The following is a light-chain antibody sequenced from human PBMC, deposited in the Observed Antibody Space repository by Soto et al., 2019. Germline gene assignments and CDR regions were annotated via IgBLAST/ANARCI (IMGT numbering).Light chain of an antibody. Sequence: DIVMTQSPDSLAVSLGERATINCKTSQSVFYSSNNRNFLAWYQQKPGQSPKLLIYWASTRESGVPDRFSGSGGGTDFTLSISSVQPEDFATYFCQQSYMDPITFGQGTRLEIK. CDR1: QSVFYSSNNRNF. J-gene: IGKJ5*01. CDR3: QQSYMDPIT. V-gene: IGKV4-1*01. CDR2: WAS.